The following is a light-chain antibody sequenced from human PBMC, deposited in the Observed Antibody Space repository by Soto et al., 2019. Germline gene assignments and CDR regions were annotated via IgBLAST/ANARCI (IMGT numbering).Light chain of an antibody. CDR1: KNDIGVYDF. V-gene: IGLV2-8*01. J-gene: IGLJ1*01. CDR2: EVV. Sequence: QSLLTRPPSASGSPGQSVTISCTGTKNDIGVYDFVSWYQHHPGKAPRLIIYEVVQRPSGVPDRFSGSKSGNTASLGITGFQTGDEADYYCGSWDSSLSAYGFGTGPKVTVL. CDR3: GSWDSSLSAYG.